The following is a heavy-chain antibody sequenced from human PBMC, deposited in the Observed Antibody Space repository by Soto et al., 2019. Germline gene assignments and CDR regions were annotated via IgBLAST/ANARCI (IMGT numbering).Heavy chain of an antibody. CDR3: ASLPLGYCSSTSCYHPTYYYYYGMDV. D-gene: IGHD2-2*01. J-gene: IGHJ6*02. CDR2: IIPIFGTA. Sequence: SVKVSCKASGGTFSSYAISWVRQAPGQGLEWMGGIIPIFGTANYAQKFQGRVTITADESTSTAYMELSSLRSEDTAVYYCASLPLGYCSSTSCYHPTYYYYYGMDVWGQGTTVTVS. V-gene: IGHV1-69*13. CDR1: GGTFSSYA.